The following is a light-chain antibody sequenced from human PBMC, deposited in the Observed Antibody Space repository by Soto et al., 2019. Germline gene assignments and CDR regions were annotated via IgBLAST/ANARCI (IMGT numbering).Light chain of an antibody. J-gene: IGLJ3*02. Sequence: QPVLTQPPSASGTPGQRVTISCSGSSSNIGSNTVNWYQQLPGTAPKHLIFSNNQRPSGVPDRFSGSKSGTSASLAISGLQPEDEADYYCAAWDDSLSWVFGGGTKLTVL. CDR1: SSNIGSNT. V-gene: IGLV1-44*01. CDR3: AAWDDSLSWV. CDR2: SNN.